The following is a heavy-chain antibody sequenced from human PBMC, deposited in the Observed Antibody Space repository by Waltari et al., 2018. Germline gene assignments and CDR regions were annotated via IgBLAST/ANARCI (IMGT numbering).Heavy chain of an antibody. V-gene: IGHV3-30*02. CDR2: IRYDGSNK. Sequence: QVQLVESGGGVVQPGGSLRLSCAASGFTFSSYGMHWVRQAPGKGLEWVTFIRYDGSNKYNADSVKGRFTISRDNSKNTLYLQMNSLRAEDTAVYYCAKATRGGSYLFDYWGQGTLVTVSS. D-gene: IGHD1-26*01. CDR3: AKATRGGSYLFDY. CDR1: GFTFSSYG. J-gene: IGHJ4*02.